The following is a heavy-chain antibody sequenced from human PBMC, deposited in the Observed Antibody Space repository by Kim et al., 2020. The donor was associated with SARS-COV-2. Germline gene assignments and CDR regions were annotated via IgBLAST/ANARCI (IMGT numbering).Heavy chain of an antibody. CDR3: TTTTREPVD. V-gene: IGHV4-59*01. Sequence: SETLSLTCTVSGVSIDTDYWSWIRQLPGKGLERIGHSYYSGITNYNPSLGSRVTMSVDTSKNQFSLKLSSVTAADTGVYYCTTTTREPVDRGQGTLVTVSS. CDR2: SYYSGIT. CDR1: GVSIDTDY. J-gene: IGHJ4*02. D-gene: IGHD1-26*01.